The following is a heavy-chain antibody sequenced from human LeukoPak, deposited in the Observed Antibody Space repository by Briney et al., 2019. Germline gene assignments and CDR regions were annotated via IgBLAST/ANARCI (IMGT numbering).Heavy chain of an antibody. CDR2: ISSSSKAK. J-gene: IGHJ4*02. CDR3: ARAVADCSVTSCLYYFDY. CDR1: GFTFSCYA. V-gene: IGHV3-48*02. D-gene: IGHD2-2*01. Sequence: GGSLRLSCAASGFTFSCYAMNWVRQAPGKGLEWVSYISSSSKAKYYADSVKGRFTISRDNAKNSLYLQMNRLRDEDTAVFYCARAVADCSVTSCLYYFDYWGQGTLVTVSS.